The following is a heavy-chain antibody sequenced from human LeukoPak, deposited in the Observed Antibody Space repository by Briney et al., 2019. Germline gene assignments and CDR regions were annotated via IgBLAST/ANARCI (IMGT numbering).Heavy chain of an antibody. V-gene: IGHV4-34*01. CDR2: INHSGST. CDR1: GGSFSGYN. CDR3: ARLGPARITMVRGTMDV. J-gene: IGHJ6*03. Sequence: SETLSLTCAVYGGSFSGYNWSWIRHPPPKGLQWCGEINHSGSTNYNPSLKSRVTISVDTSKNQFSLKLSSVTAADTAVYYCARLGPARITMVRGTMDVWGIGTTVTISS. D-gene: IGHD3-10*01.